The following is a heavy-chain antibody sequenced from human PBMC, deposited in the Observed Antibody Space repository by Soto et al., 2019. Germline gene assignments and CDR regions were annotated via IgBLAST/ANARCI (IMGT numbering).Heavy chain of an antibody. CDR1: SVSNAW. J-gene: IGHJ4*02. CDR3: TTDIITMVRGVNYYFDY. V-gene: IGHV3-15*07. CDR2: IKSKTDGGTT. Sequence: SVSNAWMNWVRQAPGKGLEWVGGIKSKTDGGTTDYAAPVKGRFTISRDDSKNTLYLQMNSLKTEDTAVYYCTTDIITMVRGVNYYFDYWGQGTLVTVSS. D-gene: IGHD3-10*01.